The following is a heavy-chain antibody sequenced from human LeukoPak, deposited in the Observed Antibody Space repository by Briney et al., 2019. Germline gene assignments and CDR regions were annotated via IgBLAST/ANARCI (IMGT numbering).Heavy chain of an antibody. CDR3: ARSRFDAFDI. Sequence: SETLSLTCAVSGYSISSSNWWGWIRQPPGKGLEWIGYIYYSGRTNYNPSLKSRVTMSVDTSKNQFSLKLSSVTALDTAVYYCARSRFDAFDIWGQGTMVTVSS. CDR2: IYYSGRT. J-gene: IGHJ3*02. D-gene: IGHD3-10*01. V-gene: IGHV4-28*06. CDR1: GYSISSSNW.